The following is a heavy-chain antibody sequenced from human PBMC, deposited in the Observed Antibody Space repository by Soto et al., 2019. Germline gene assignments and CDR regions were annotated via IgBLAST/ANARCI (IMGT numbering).Heavy chain of an antibody. V-gene: IGHV1-2*02. J-gene: IGHJ3*01. CDR3: ARERHVNSPSDAFDL. CDR2: MNPNSGGS. CDR1: GYTFIAQN. Sequence: QVHLVQSGAEVKQPVASVKVSCMASGYTFIAQNIHWVRQAPGLGLEWMGKMNPNSGGSDYAQEFQGRVTVTRDTSISTVYMELTSLKSDETAVYYCARERHVNSPSDAFDLWGQGTMVIVSS. D-gene: IGHD1-7*01.